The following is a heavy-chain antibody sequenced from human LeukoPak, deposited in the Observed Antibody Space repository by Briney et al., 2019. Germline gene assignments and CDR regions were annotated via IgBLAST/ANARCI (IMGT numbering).Heavy chain of an antibody. D-gene: IGHD5-24*01. CDR3: ARGGDRPFDP. CDR1: GGSFSSYY. J-gene: IGHJ5*02. V-gene: IGHV4-34*01. Sequence: SETLSLTCAVYGGSFSSYYWSWIRQPPGKGLEWIGEINHSGSTNYNPSLKSRVTISVDTSKNQFSLKLSSVTAADTAVYYCARGGDRPFDPWGQGTLVTVSS. CDR2: INHSGST.